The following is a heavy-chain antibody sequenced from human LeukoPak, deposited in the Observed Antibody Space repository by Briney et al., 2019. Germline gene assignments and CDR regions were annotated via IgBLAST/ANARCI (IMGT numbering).Heavy chain of an antibody. CDR2: IYSGGST. J-gene: IGHJ4*02. CDR3: ARGGVLGYCSSTTCLAYFDY. V-gene: IGHV3-66*01. CDR1: GFTVSSNY. Sequence: GGSLRLSCAASGFTVSSNYMSWVRQAPGKGLEWVSIIYSGGSTYYADSVKGRFTISRDNSKNTLYLQMNSLRAEGTAVYYCARGGVLGYCSSTTCLAYFDYWGQGTLVTVSS. D-gene: IGHD2-2*01.